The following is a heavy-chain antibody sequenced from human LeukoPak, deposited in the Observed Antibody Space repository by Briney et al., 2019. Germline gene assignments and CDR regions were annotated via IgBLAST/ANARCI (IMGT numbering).Heavy chain of an antibody. CDR2: INRDGSIT. D-gene: IGHD2/OR15-2a*01. V-gene: IGHV3-74*01. Sequence: GGSLRLSCSASGFTFSVYWMHWVRQAPGKGLVWVSRINRDGSITNYADTVKGRFTISRDNAKNTLYLQMNSLRVEDTAVYYCVRDPLLSGDYWGQGTLVTVSS. CDR1: GFTFSVYW. CDR3: VRDPLLSGDY. J-gene: IGHJ4*02.